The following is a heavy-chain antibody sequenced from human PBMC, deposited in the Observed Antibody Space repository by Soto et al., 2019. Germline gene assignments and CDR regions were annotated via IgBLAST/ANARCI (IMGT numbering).Heavy chain of an antibody. D-gene: IGHD6-19*01. Sequence: GGPVRLSSAASGFTFSASGMHWVRQASGKGLEWVGRIRSKANNYGTAYAASVKGRFTISRDDSKNTAYLQMNSLKTEDTAVYYCTSTPEVAGNLAWGQGNLVTVSS. CDR2: IRSKANNYGT. V-gene: IGHV3-73*01. J-gene: IGHJ4*02. CDR1: GFTFSASG. CDR3: TSTPEVAGNLA.